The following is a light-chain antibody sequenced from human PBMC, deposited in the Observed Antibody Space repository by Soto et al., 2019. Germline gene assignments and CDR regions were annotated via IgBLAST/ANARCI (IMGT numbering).Light chain of an antibody. CDR3: HKLNT. CDR1: QSISSTY. CDR2: VTT. Sequence: EIVLTQSPGALSLSPGERATLSCRASQSISSTYLDWSRQAPGLLPYLLIYVTTGVASGITPRFSGSQSGPAFTLPLPDVEPEDFALYCCHKLNTFGQGTRLEIK. J-gene: IGKJ5*01. V-gene: IGKV3D-20*02.